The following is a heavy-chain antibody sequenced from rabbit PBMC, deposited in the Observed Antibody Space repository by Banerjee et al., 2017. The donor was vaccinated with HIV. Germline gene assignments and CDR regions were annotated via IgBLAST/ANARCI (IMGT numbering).Heavy chain of an antibody. J-gene: IGHJ4*01. V-gene: IGHV1S40*01. CDR2: IYAGSNGGT. CDR1: GFTVSSVYW. Sequence: QSLEESGGGLVKPGASLTLACTASGFTVSSVYWICWVRQAPGKGLEWIACIYAGSNGGTYYANWAKGRFTISKTSSTTVTLQMTSLTDADTATYFCARDAGTGDYIDVYFNVGGPGTLVTVS. CDR3: ARDAGTGDYIDVYFNV. D-gene: IGHD4-2*01.